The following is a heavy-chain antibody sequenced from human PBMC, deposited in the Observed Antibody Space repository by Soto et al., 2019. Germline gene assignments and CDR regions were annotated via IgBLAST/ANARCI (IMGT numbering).Heavy chain of an antibody. V-gene: IGHV3-30*18. D-gene: IGHD3-3*01. CDR2: ISYDGSNK. CDR3: AKGRIFGVVHGYDFDH. CDR1: GFTFSSYG. J-gene: IGHJ4*02. Sequence: QVQLVESGGGVVQPGRSLRLSCAASGFTFSSYGMHWVRQAPGKGLEWVAVISYDGSNKYYADSVKGRFTISRDNSKNTLYLHMNSLRAEDTAVYYCAKGRIFGVVHGYDFDHWGQGTLVTVSS.